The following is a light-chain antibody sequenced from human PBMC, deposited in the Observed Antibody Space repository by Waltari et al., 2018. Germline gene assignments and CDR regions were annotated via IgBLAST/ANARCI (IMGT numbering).Light chain of an antibody. Sequence: DIQRPQSPSSLSASAGDRGPIPFQSSQDIRKNLNWFQQKPGKARQVLIFDASNSQAAVPSRFSRSASEADYDFTSSSPQPEDIGTYYCQQYANLPVPFGGGTRVEIK. CDR1: QDIRKN. J-gene: IGKJ4*02. CDR2: DAS. V-gene: IGKV1-33*01. CDR3: QQYANLPVP.